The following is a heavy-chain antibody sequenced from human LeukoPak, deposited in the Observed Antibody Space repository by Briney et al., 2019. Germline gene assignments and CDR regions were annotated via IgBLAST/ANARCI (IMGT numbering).Heavy chain of an antibody. D-gene: IGHD3-3*01. J-gene: IGHJ4*02. CDR3: AKDTITIFGVVIPFDY. CDR2: ISGIGGST. Sequence: GGSLRLSCAASGFTFISYAMSWVRQAPGKGLEWVSAISGIGGSTYYADSVKGRFTISRDNSKNTLYLQMNSLRAEDTAVYYCAKDTITIFGVVIPFDYWGQGTLVTVSS. V-gene: IGHV3-23*01. CDR1: GFTFISYA.